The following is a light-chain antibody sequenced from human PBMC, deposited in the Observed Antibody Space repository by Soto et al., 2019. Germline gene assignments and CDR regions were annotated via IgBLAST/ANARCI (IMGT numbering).Light chain of an antibody. CDR3: QQYNNWPFT. CDR2: VAS. CDR1: QSVSSN. Sequence: EIVMTQSPATLSVSPGERATLSCRASQSVSSNLAWYQQKPGQAPRLLIYVASTRATGIPARFSGSGSGTAFTLTISSLQSGDFAVYYCQQYNNWPFTFGPGTKVDIK. V-gene: IGKV3-15*01. J-gene: IGKJ3*01.